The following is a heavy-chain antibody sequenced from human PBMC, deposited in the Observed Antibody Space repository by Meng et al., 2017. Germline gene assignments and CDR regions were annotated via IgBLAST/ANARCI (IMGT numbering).Heavy chain of an antibody. Sequence: QGPLVQSGAEVKKPGASVKVSCEASGSPLSSDGFSWVRQAPGQGLEWLGWINTYNGKTDYAQKFQGRITMTTDTFTSTAYMELRNLRSDDTAVYYCATRGNPYLNCWGQGTLVTVSS. CDR1: GSPLSSDG. CDR3: ATRGNPYLNC. J-gene: IGHJ4*02. CDR2: INTYNGKT. V-gene: IGHV1-18*01.